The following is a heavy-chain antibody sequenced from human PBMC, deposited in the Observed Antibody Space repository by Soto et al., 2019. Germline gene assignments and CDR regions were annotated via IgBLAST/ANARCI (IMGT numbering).Heavy chain of an antibody. D-gene: IGHD1-26*01. J-gene: IGHJ4*02. CDR3: ARDLGGSYYAPVDY. Sequence: ASVKVSCKASGYTFTSYVISWVRQAPGQGLEWMGWISAYNGNKKYAQKLQGRVTMTTDTSTSTAYMELRSLRSDDTAVYYCARDLGGSYYAPVDYWGQGTVVTVSS. CDR2: ISAYNGNK. CDR1: GYTFTSYV. V-gene: IGHV1-18*01.